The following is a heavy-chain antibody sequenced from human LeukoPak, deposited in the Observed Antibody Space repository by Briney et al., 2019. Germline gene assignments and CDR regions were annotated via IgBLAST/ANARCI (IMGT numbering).Heavy chain of an antibody. D-gene: IGHD1-26*01. CDR3: GISQTWDHLCEC. J-gene: IGHJ4*02. V-gene: IGHV3-53*01. CDR2: ISINTNT. Sequence: GGSLRLSCAASGIAVSGNYMSWVRQTPGKGLEWISFISINTNTFYADSVRGRFTISRDTSKNTLLLHMNSLREEDSAVYYCGISQTWDHLCECWGQGTLVTVSS. CDR1: GIAVSGNY.